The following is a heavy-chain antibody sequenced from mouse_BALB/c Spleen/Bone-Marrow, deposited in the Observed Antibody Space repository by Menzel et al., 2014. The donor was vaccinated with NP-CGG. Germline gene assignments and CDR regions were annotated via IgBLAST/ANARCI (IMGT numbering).Heavy chain of an antibody. D-gene: IGHD3-1*01. CDR1: GYTFTSYW. Sequence: QVQLQQPGAELVKPGAPVKLSCKASGYTFTSYWMNWVKQRPGRGLEWIGRIDPSDSETHYDQKFKDKATLTVDKSSSTAYIQLSSLTSEDSAVYYCARGGYLFAYWGQGTLVTVSA. V-gene: IGHV1-69*02. J-gene: IGHJ3*01. CDR3: ARGGYLFAY. CDR2: IDPSDSET.